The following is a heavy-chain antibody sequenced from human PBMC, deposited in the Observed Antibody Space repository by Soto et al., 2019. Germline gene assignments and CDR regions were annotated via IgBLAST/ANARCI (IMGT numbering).Heavy chain of an antibody. CDR2: ISGSGGST. J-gene: IGHJ4*02. Sequence: GGSLRLSCAASGFTFSSYAMSWVRQAPGKGLEWVSAISGSGGSTYYADSVKGRFTISRDNSKNTLYLQMNSLRAEDKAVDYCAKDRLDDEMVRGVIGLYYWGQGTLVTVSS. CDR1: GFTFSSYA. CDR3: AKDRLDDEMVRGVIGLYY. D-gene: IGHD3-10*01. V-gene: IGHV3-23*01.